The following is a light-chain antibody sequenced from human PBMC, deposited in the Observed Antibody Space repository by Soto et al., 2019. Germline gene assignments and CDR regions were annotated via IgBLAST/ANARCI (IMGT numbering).Light chain of an antibody. CDR1: SSDVGGYNY. V-gene: IGLV2-14*01. CDR2: EVT. J-gene: IGLJ2*01. Sequence: QSVLTQPASVSGSPGQSITISCTGTSSDVGGYNYVSWYQHHPGKAPKLTIYEVTKRPSGVSYRFSGSKSGSTASLTISGLQAEDEADYYCSSYTSSSTLVAFGGGTKVTVL. CDR3: SSYTSSSTLVA.